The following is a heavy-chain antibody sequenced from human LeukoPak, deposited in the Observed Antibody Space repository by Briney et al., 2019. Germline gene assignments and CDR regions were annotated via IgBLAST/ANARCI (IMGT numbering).Heavy chain of an antibody. Sequence: GGSLRLSCAASGITFSSYSMNWVRQAPGKGLEWVSCISSSSSYIYYADSVKGRFTISRDNAKNSLYLQMNSLRAEDTAFYYCVRHDFWSGFKGGDYWGQGTLVTVSS. V-gene: IGHV3-21*04. D-gene: IGHD3-3*01. CDR1: GITFSSYS. CDR2: ISSSSSYI. CDR3: VRHDFWSGFKGGDY. J-gene: IGHJ4*02.